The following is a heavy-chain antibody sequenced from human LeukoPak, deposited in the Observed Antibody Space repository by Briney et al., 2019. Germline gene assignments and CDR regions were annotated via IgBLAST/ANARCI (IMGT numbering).Heavy chain of an antibody. J-gene: IGHJ4*02. Sequence: PSETLSLTCTVSGGSISNYYWNWIRQPPGKGLEWIGYIYYTGNTNYNPSLKSRVTISVDTSKNQLSLKLRSVTAADTAVYFCVRGVTRGYIYADWGQGTLVTVSS. CDR2: IYYTGNT. CDR1: GGSISNYY. V-gene: IGHV4-59*12. CDR3: VRGVTRGYIYAD. D-gene: IGHD5-18*01.